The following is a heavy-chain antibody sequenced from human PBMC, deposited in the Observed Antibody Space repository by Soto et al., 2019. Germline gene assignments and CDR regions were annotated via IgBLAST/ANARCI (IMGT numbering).Heavy chain of an antibody. CDR3: ARPPHGYCHTTSCLPMHYGLDV. V-gene: IGHV5-10-1*01. D-gene: IGHD2-15*01. Sequence: GEALKISCRGSGYTFISDWITWVRQMPGKGLEWMGRIDPSDSHINYSPSFEGHVSISVDKSISTAYLQWSTLKASDTAIYYCARPPHGYCHTTSCLPMHYGLDVWAHGTTVHVSS. J-gene: IGHJ6*02. CDR2: IDPSDSHI. CDR1: GYTFISDW.